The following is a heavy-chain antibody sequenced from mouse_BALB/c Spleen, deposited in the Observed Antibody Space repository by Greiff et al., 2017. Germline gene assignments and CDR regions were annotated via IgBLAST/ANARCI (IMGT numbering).Heavy chain of an antibody. D-gene: IGHD1-1*01. J-gene: IGHJ4*01. V-gene: IGHV14-3*02. CDR1: GFNIKDTY. CDR2: IDPANGNT. CDR3: ARKYGYAMDY. Sequence: LVESGAELVKPGASVKLSCTASGFNIKDTYMHWVKQRPEQGLEWIGRIDPANGNTKYDPKFQGKATITADTSSNTAYLQLSSLTSEDTAVYYCARKYGYAMDYWGQGTSVTVSS.